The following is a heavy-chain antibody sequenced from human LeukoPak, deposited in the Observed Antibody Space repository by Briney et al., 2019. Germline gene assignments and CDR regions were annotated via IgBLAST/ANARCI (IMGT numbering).Heavy chain of an antibody. CDR3: ARAVMSGGCYFDY. Sequence: GASVKVSCKASGYTFTNYGISWVRQAPGQGLEWMGLISTYNGNKNYAQKLQGRVTMTTDKSTKTVYMELRSLRSDDTAVYYCARAVMSGGCYFDYWGQGTLVTVSS. CDR1: GYTFTNYG. J-gene: IGHJ4*02. CDR2: ISTYNGNK. D-gene: IGHD1-26*01. V-gene: IGHV1-18*01.